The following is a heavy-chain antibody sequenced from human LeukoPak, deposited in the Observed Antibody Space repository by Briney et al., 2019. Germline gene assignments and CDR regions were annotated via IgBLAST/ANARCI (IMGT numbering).Heavy chain of an antibody. Sequence: GVSLRLSCAASGFAFNSYAMIWVRQSRGKGLECVSSNSGSGGRTYYADSVKCRFTISRDNSKNTLYLQMNSLRAEDTAEYCCAKDRDDYGDPDVFDMWGQGTMVTVS. D-gene: IGHD4-17*01. V-gene: IGHV3-23*01. CDR3: AKDRDDYGDPDVFDM. CDR1: GFAFNSYA. CDR2: NSGSGGRT. J-gene: IGHJ3*02.